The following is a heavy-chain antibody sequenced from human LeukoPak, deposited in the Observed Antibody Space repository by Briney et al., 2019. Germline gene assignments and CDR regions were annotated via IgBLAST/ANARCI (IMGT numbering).Heavy chain of an antibody. V-gene: IGHV3-23*01. CDR1: GFTFSGYG. D-gene: IGHD4-17*01. CDR2: ISGSGGST. Sequence: GGTLRLSCAASGFTFSGYGMSWVRQAPGKGLEWVSAISGSGGSTYYADSVKGRFTISRDNSKNTLYLQMNSLRAEDTAVYYCAKPDYGDYGGLFAFDIWGQGTMVTVSS. J-gene: IGHJ3*02. CDR3: AKPDYGDYGGLFAFDI.